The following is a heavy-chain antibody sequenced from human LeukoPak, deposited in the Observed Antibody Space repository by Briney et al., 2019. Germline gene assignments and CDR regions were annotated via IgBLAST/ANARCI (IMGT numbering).Heavy chain of an antibody. CDR3: AITGTTYYYGMDV. V-gene: IGHV4-59*01. J-gene: IGHJ6*02. CDR2: IYYSGST. D-gene: IGHD1-20*01. CDR1: GGSISSYY. Sequence: PSETLSLTCTVSGGSISSYYWSWIRQPPGKGLEWIGYIYYSGSTNCNPSLKSRVTISVDTSKNQFSLKLSSVTAADTAVYYCAITGTTYYYGMDVWGQGTTVTVSS.